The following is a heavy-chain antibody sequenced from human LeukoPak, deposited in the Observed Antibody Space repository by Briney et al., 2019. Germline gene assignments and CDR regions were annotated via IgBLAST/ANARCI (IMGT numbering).Heavy chain of an antibody. V-gene: IGHV3-7*03. CDR3: AKDLDGSGSYYGFDY. CDR1: GFTFSSYW. D-gene: IGHD3-10*01. CDR2: IKQDGSEK. Sequence: GGSLRLSCAASGFTFSSYWMSWVRQAPGKGLEWVANIKQDGSEKYYVDSVKGRFTISRDNAKNSLYLQMNSLRAEDTALYYCAKDLDGSGSYYGFDYWGQGTLVTVSS. J-gene: IGHJ4*02.